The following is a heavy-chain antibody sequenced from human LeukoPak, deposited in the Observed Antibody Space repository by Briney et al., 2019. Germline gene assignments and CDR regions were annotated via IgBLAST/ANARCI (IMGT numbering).Heavy chain of an antibody. CDR2: ISYDGSNK. V-gene: IGHV3-30-3*01. D-gene: IGHD4-17*01. CDR3: ARDFNDYGDYSLPGVDY. CDR1: GFTFSSYA. J-gene: IGHJ4*02. Sequence: PGGSLRLSCAASGFTFSSYAMHWVRQATVKGLEWVAVISYDGSNKYYADSVKGRFTISRDNSKNTLYLQMNRLRAEDTAVYYCARDFNDYGDYSLPGVDYWGQGTLVTVSS.